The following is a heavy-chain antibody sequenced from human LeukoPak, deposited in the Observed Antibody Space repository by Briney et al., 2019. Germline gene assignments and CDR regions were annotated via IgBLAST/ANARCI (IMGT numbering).Heavy chain of an antibody. J-gene: IGHJ6*03. CDR3: AKSAAHYYYYYMDV. V-gene: IGHV3-9*01. CDR1: GFTFDDYA. Sequence: GGSLRLSCAASGFTFDDYAMHWVRQAPGKGLEWVSGISWNSGSIGYADSVKGRFTISRDNAKNSPYLQMNSLRAEDTALYYCAKSAAHYYYYYMDVWGKGTTVTVSS. CDR2: ISWNSGSI.